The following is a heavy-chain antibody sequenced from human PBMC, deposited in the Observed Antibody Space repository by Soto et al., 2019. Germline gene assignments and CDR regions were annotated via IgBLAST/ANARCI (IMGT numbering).Heavy chain of an antibody. Sequence: ASVKVSCKASGYTFTSYGISWVRQAPGQGLEWMGWISAYNGNTNYAQKLQGRVTMTTDTSTSTAYMELRSLRSDDTAVYFCARGVYCSGGSYYSVAGAFDIWGQGTMVTVSS. CDR3: ARGVYCSGGSYYSVAGAFDI. CDR2: ISAYNGNT. CDR1: GYTFTSYG. V-gene: IGHV1-18*01. D-gene: IGHD2-15*01. J-gene: IGHJ3*02.